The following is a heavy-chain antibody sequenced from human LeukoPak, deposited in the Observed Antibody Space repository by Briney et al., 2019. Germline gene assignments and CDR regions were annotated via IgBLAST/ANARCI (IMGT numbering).Heavy chain of an antibody. CDR1: GGSISSGSYY. J-gene: IGHJ6*03. D-gene: IGHD2-2*02. V-gene: IGHV4-61*02. CDR2: IYTSGST. CDR3: ARDAGQDIVVVPAAIRSYYYYYMDV. Sequence: SQTLSLTCTVSGGSISSGSYYWSWIRQPAGKGLEWIGRIYTSGSTNYNPPLKSRVTISVDTSKNQFSLKLSSVTAADTAVYYCARDAGQDIVVVPAAIRSYYYYYMDVWGKGTTVTVSS.